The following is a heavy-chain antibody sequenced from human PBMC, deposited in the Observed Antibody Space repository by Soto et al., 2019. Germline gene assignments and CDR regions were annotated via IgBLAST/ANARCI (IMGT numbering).Heavy chain of an antibody. CDR2: INAANGDT. J-gene: IGHJ5*02. V-gene: IGHV1-3*01. Sequence: SVKVSCKASGYTFTSYGIHWVRQAPGQRLEWMGWINAANGDTKYSPKFQGRVTITRDTSASTAYMELSSLRSEDTAVYYCVRRHVSATGIDWFDPWGQGTMVTVSA. CDR3: VRRHVSATGIDWFDP. CDR1: GYTFTSYG. D-gene: IGHD6-13*01.